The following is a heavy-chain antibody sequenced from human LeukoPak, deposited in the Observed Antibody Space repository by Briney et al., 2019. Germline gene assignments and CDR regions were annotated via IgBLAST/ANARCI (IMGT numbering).Heavy chain of an antibody. CDR1: GFIFTDYY. CDR3: ARAGDSGDFPLGYFYYMDV. CDR2: ISRTGHST. J-gene: IGHJ6*03. D-gene: IGHD4-17*01. V-gene: IGHV3-11*01. Sequence: PGGSLRLSCEASGFIFTDYYVTGLRQAPGKGLKWVSYISRTGHSTYYGDSVAGRFTISRDTAKNSLFLQMTSLRAEDTAVYYCARAGDSGDFPLGYFYYMDVWGKGTTVTVSS.